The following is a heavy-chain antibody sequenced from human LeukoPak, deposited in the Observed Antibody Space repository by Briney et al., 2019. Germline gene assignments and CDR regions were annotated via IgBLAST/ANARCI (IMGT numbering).Heavy chain of an antibody. Sequence: ASVKVSCKASGYTFTSYDINWVRQATGQGLEWMGWMNPDSGNTGYAQKFQGRVTMTRNTSISTAYMELSSLRSEDTAVYYCARGLYYDFWSGWIRDYYMDGWGKGTTVTVSS. V-gene: IGHV1-8*01. D-gene: IGHD3-3*01. CDR3: ARGLYYDFWSGWIRDYYMDG. CDR2: MNPDSGNT. J-gene: IGHJ6*03. CDR1: GYTFTSYD.